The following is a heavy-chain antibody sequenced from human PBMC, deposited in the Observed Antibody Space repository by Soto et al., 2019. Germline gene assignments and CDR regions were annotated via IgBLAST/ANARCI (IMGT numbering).Heavy chain of an antibody. J-gene: IGHJ6*02. CDR1: GYDFTAYD. D-gene: IGHD2-2*01. CDR2: MNPINGAT. Sequence: ASVKVSCKASGYDFTAYDINWARQASGQGLEWMGWMNPINGATGSARRFQGRVSMTRNTATATAYLELTSLRSDDSAVYFCGRGPSPRAPAGGTPYYYARDVWGQGTTVTVSS. CDR3: GRGPSPRAPAGGTPYYYARDV. V-gene: IGHV1-8*02.